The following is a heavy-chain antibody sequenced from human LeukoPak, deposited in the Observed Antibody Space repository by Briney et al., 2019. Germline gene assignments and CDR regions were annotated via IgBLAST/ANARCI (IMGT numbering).Heavy chain of an antibody. CDR2: IYYSGST. CDR3: ARGDYDTLTGYPPLYYFDY. CDR1: GGSISSYY. J-gene: IGHJ4*02. D-gene: IGHD3-9*01. V-gene: IGHV4-59*01. Sequence: PSETLSLTCTVSGGSISSYYWSWIRQPPGKGLEWIGYIYYSGSTNYNPSLKSRVTISVDTSKNQFSLKLSSVTAADTAVYYCARGDYDTLTGYPPLYYFDYWGQGTLVTVSS.